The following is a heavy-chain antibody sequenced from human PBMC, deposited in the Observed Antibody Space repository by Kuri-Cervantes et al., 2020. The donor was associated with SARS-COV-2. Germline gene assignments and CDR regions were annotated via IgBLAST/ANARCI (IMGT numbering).Heavy chain of an antibody. CDR3: ARGSCSSTSCYYTNWFDP. CDR1: AFTFSSHW. Sequence: GESLKISCAASAFTFSSHWMSWVRQAPGKGLEWVANIKQDGSEKYYVDSVKGRFTISRDNAKNSLYLQMNSLRAEDTAVYYCARGSCSSTSCYYTNWFDPWGQGTLVTVSS. D-gene: IGHD2-2*01. J-gene: IGHJ5*02. V-gene: IGHV3-7*01. CDR2: IKQDGSEK.